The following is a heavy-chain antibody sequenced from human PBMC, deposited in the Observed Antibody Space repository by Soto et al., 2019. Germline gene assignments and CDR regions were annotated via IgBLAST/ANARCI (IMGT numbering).Heavy chain of an antibody. V-gene: IGHV1-18*01. CDR3: GTALSTSVWFDY. Sequence: QVQLVQSGGEVKQPGASVKVSCRASADRFTIYGITWVRQAPGQGPEWMGWIRPSNGETRYAQNFQGRVTVTRDTASITVCMVLERVRSDDWAAYCCGTALSTSVWFDYWGQGTLLGVSS. CDR2: IRPSNGET. J-gene: IGHJ4*02. D-gene: IGHD2-2*01. CDR1: ADRFTIYG.